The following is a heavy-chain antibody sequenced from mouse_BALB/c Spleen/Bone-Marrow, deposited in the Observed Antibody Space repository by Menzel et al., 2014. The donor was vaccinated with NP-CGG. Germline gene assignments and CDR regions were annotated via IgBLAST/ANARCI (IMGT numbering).Heavy chain of an antibody. CDR3: ARVITTGYYGMDY. V-gene: IGHV1S137*01. D-gene: IGHD2-4*01. CDR2: ISTYYGDA. J-gene: IGHJ4*01. CDR1: GYTFTDYT. Sequence: LVESGAELVRPGVSVKISCKGSGYTFTDYTMHWVKQSHAKSLEWIGVISTYYGDASYNQKFKGKATMTVDKSSSTAYMELARLTSDDSAIYYCARVITTGYYGMDYWGQGTSVTVSS.